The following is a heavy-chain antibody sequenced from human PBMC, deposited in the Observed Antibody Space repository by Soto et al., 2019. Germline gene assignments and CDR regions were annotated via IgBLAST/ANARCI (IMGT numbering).Heavy chain of an antibody. V-gene: IGHV1-46*01. J-gene: IGHJ1*01. CDR3: ARAEDIVLMVYEH. CDR2: INPSGGST. Sequence: QVQLVQSGAEVKKPGASVKVSCKASGYTFTSYYMHWVRQAPGQGLEWMGIINPSGGSTSYAQKSQGRVNKTEHTSTSTVYRELSSLRSADTAVYYCARAEDIVLMVYEHWGQGTLVTVYS. D-gene: IGHD2-8*01. CDR1: GYTFTSYY.